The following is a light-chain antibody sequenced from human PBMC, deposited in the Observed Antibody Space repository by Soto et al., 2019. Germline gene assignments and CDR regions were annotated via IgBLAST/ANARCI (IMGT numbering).Light chain of an antibody. V-gene: IGKV3-15*01. CDR2: GAS. J-gene: IGKJ1*01. CDR1: QGIKDY. CDR3: QQYYTWPRT. Sequence: EIGMTQSPATLSVSPGERATLSCRASQGIKDYVAWFQQKPGQAPRLLIYGASTRATAIPARFSGSGSGTEFTLSISSLQSEDFAVYYCQQYYTWPRTFGQGTKVETK.